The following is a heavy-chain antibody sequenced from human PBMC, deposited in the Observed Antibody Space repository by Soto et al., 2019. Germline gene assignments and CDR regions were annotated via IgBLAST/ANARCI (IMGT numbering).Heavy chain of an antibody. CDR2: INPSGGST. V-gene: IGHV1-46*01. D-gene: IGHD6-13*01. CDR3: ARDPGIAAAGTHYSGMDV. CDR1: GYTFSSYY. Sequence: ASVKVSCKASGYTFSSYYMHWVRQAPGQGLEWMGIINPSGGSTSYAQKFQGRVTMTRDTSTSTVYMELCSLRSEDTAVYYCARDPGIAAAGTHYSGMDVWGQGTTVTVSS. J-gene: IGHJ6*02.